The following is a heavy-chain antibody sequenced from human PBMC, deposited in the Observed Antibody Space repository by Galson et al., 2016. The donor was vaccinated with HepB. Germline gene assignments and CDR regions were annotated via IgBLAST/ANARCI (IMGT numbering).Heavy chain of an antibody. CDR2: INADGSWR. CDR3: ARDPAFGALDY. CDR1: GFSFSNSW. V-gene: IGHV3-7*01. J-gene: IGHJ4*02. D-gene: IGHD3-10*01. Sequence: SLRLSCAVSGFSFSNSWMTWVRQTPEKGLEWVADINADGSWRAYMDSVKGRFTISRDNVNNLLYLQMSGPRVEDTALYFCARDPAFGALDYRGQGALVTVSS.